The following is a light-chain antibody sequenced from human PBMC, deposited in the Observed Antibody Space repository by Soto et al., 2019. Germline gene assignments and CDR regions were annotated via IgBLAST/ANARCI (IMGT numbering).Light chain of an antibody. V-gene: IGKV1-5*01. CDR3: QQYNSYSWT. Sequence: DIQMTQSPSTLSASVGDRVTITCRASQSISSWLAWYQQKPGKAPKILIYDASNLESGVPSRFSGSGSGTEFTLTISSLQSDDNATYSCQQYNSYSWTFRQGTKV. J-gene: IGKJ1*01. CDR1: QSISSW. CDR2: DAS.